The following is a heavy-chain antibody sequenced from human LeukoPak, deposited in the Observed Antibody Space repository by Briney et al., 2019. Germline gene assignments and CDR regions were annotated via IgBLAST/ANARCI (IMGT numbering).Heavy chain of an antibody. CDR1: GFTFSSYS. CDR3: ARDRSPSTMVRGVISWYYGMDV. Sequence: AGGSLRLSCAASGFTFSSYSMTWVRQAPGKGLEWVSSISSSSSYIYYADSVKGRFTISRDNAKNSLYLQMNSLRAEDTAVYYCARDRSPSTMVRGVISWYYGMDVWGQGTTVTVSS. D-gene: IGHD3-10*01. CDR2: ISSSSSYI. J-gene: IGHJ6*02. V-gene: IGHV3-21*01.